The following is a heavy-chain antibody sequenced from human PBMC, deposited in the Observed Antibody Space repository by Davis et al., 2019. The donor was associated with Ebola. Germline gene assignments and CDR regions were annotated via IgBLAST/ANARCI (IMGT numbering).Heavy chain of an antibody. D-gene: IGHD6-6*01. Sequence: SETLSLTCAVYAASFSGYYWGWIRQLPGKGLEWIGSIYYGGTTNSNPSLKSRVTISVDTSKNQFSLKLSSVTAADTAVYYCARNRIAGSSSCYYYYGMDVWGQGTTVTVSS. J-gene: IGHJ6*02. CDR2: IYYGGTT. CDR1: AASFSGYY. V-gene: IGHV4-34*01. CDR3: ARNRIAGSSSCYYYYGMDV.